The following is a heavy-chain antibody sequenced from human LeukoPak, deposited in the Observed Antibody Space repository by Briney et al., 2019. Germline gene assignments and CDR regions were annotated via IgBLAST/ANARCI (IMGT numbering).Heavy chain of an antibody. D-gene: IGHD3-22*01. CDR1: GYTFTSHY. CDR2: INPNSGGT. Sequence: ASVKVSCKASGYTFTSHYMRWVRQAPGQGLEWMGWINPNSGGTNYAQKFQGRVTLTRDTSISTAYMDLSRLRSDDTAVYYCARVRNYYDSSGYLYYFDYWGQGTLVTVSS. V-gene: IGHV1-2*02. CDR3: ARVRNYYDSSGYLYYFDY. J-gene: IGHJ4*02.